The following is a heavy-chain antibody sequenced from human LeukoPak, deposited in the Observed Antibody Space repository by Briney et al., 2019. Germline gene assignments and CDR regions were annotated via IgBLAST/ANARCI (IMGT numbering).Heavy chain of an antibody. CDR3: ARDSVAGSSGWYDYYYYGMDV. V-gene: IGHV3-7*03. Sequence: GGSLRLSCAASGFTFSSYWMSWVRQAPGKGLEWVANIKQDGSEKCYVDSVKGRFTISRDNAKNSLYLQMNSLRAEDTAVYYCARDSVAGSSGWYDYYYYGMDVWGQGTTVTVSS. D-gene: IGHD6-13*01. CDR1: GFTFSSYW. CDR2: IKQDGSEK. J-gene: IGHJ6*02.